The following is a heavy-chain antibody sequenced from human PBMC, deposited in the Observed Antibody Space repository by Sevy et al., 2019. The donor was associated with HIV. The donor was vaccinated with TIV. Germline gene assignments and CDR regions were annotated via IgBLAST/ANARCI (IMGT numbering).Heavy chain of an antibody. CDR3: ARDKGPITMVRGVIITLNGFDP. V-gene: IGHV4-59*01. CDR1: GGSISSYY. CDR2: IYYSGST. Sequence: SETLSLTCTVSGGSISSYYWSWIRQPPGKGLEWIGYIYYSGSTNYNPSLKSRVTISVDTSKNQFSLKLSSVTAADTAVYYCARDKGPITMVRGVIITLNGFDPWGQGTLVTVSS. J-gene: IGHJ5*02. D-gene: IGHD3-10*01.